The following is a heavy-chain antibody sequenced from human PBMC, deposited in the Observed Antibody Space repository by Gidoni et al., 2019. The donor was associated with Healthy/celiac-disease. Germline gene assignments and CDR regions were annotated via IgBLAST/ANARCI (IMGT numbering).Heavy chain of an antibody. J-gene: IGHJ4*02. D-gene: IGHD3-10*01. CDR3: ARGLGRRYGSGSYYVGARSTYYFDY. V-gene: IGHV4-34*01. CDR2: INHSGST. Sequence: QVQLQQWGAGLLKLSETLSLTCAVYGGSFSGYYWSWIRQPPGKGLEWIGEINHSGSTNYNPSLKSRVTISVDTSKNQFSLKLSSVTAADTAVYYCARGLGRRYGSGSYYVGARSTYYFDYWGQGTLVTVSS. CDR1: GGSFSGYY.